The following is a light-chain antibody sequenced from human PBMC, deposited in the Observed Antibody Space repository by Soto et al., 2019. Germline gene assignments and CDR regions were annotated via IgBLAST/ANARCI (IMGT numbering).Light chain of an antibody. J-gene: IGKJ1*01. V-gene: IGKV3-20*01. Sequence: EIVFTQSPDTLSLSPGERATLSCRASQSVSSSYLAWYQQKPGQAPRRLIFGASHRAPDIPDRFSGSGSGTDITLTISRLEPEDFAVDYCQQYGSSIQTFGQGTKVDIK. CDR1: QSVSSSY. CDR2: GAS. CDR3: QQYGSSIQT.